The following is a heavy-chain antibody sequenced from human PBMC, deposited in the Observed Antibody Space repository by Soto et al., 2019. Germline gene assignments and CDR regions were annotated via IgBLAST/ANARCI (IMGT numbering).Heavy chain of an antibody. CDR2: ISWNSGSI. Sequence: PGGSLRLSCAASGFIFDDYAMHWVRQAPGKGLEWVSGISWNSGSIGYADSVKGRFTISRDNAKNSLYLQMNSLRAEDTALYYCAKDRAYYYGSGVFDPWGQGTLVTVSS. J-gene: IGHJ5*02. V-gene: IGHV3-9*01. CDR3: AKDRAYYYGSGVFDP. D-gene: IGHD3-10*01. CDR1: GFIFDDYA.